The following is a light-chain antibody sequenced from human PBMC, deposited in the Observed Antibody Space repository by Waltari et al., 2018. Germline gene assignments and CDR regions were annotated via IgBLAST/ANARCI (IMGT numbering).Light chain of an antibody. V-gene: IGKV3-11*01. Sequence: ETVLTQSPVTLSLSPAERATPSCRAIQTVNTYLAWYQQKPGQAPRLLIYDTSNRATGIPARFSGSGSGTDFTLTISSLEPEDFAVYYCQQRNSWPLTFGGGTKVEIK. J-gene: IGKJ4*01. CDR3: QQRNSWPLT. CDR1: QTVNTY. CDR2: DTS.